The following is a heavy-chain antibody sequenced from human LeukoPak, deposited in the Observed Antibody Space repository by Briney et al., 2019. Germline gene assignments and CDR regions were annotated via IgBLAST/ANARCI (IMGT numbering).Heavy chain of an antibody. D-gene: IGHD3-10*01. CDR1: GGSFSGYY. CDR2: INHSGST. J-gene: IGHJ6*01. V-gene: IGHV4-34*01. CDR3: ARGEVLLWFGRESLCGMDV. Sequence: SETLSLTCAVYGGSFSGYYWSWSRQPPGKGLEWIGEINHSGSTNYNPSLKSRVTISVDTSKNQFSLKLSSVTAADTAVYYCARGEVLLWFGRESLCGMDVWGQGATVTVSS.